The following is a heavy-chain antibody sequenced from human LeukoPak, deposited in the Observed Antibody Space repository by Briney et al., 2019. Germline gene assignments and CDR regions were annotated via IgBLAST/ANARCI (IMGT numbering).Heavy chain of an antibody. CDR1: GGTFGNYA. D-gene: IGHD6-19*01. V-gene: IGHV1-69*05. Sequence: SVKVSCKASGGTFGNYAISWVQQAPGQGLEWMGAIIPISGTANYAQKFQGRITITTDESTSTAYMELSSLGSEDTAVYYCARTQWLVDYYYYYYMDVWGKGTTVTVSS. CDR2: IIPISGTA. J-gene: IGHJ6*03. CDR3: ARTQWLVDYYYYYYMDV.